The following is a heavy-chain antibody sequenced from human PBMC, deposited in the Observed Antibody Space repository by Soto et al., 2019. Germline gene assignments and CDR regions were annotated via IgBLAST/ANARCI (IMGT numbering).Heavy chain of an antibody. V-gene: IGHV1-69*13. J-gene: IGHJ4*02. CDR1: GGTFSSYA. D-gene: IGHD6-19*01. Sequence: ASVKVSCKASGGTFSSYAISCVRQAPGQGLEWMGGIIPIFGTANYAQKFQGRVTITADESTSTAYMELSSLRSEDTAVYYCASGTEWLAHGDYWGQGTLVTVSS. CDR2: IIPIFGTA. CDR3: ASGTEWLAHGDY.